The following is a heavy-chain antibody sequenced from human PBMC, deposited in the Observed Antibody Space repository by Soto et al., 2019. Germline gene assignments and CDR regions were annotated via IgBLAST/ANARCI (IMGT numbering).Heavy chain of an antibody. D-gene: IGHD2-15*01. CDR2: INHSGST. CDR1: GESFSGYY. V-gene: IGHV4-34*01. CDR3: ARGRRRCSGSSCYPSNWFDP. Sequence: PSETLSLTCAIYGESFSGYYWSWIRQPPGKGLEWIGEINHSGSTDYDPSLKSRVTISVDTSKNQFSLKLSSVTAADTAVYYCARGRRRCSGSSCYPSNWFDPWGQGTLVTVSS. J-gene: IGHJ5*02.